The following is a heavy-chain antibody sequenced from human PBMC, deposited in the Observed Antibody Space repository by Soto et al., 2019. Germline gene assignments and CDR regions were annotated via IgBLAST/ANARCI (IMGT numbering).Heavy chain of an antibody. Sequence: GGSLRLSCAASGFTFSSYGMHWVRQAPGKGLEWVAVISYDGSNKYYADSVKGRFTISRDNSKNTLYLQMNSLRAEDTAVYYCAKDSSRGPSPRRDYYYYYGMDVWGQGTTVTVSS. J-gene: IGHJ6*02. V-gene: IGHV3-30*18. CDR1: GFTFSSYG. CDR2: ISYDGSNK. D-gene: IGHD6-13*01. CDR3: AKDSSRGPSPRRDYYYYYGMDV.